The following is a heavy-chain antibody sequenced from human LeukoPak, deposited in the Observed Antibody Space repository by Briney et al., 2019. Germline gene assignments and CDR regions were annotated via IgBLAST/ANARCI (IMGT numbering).Heavy chain of an antibody. V-gene: IGHV1-2*02. CDR2: INPNSGGT. D-gene: IGHD3-10*01. CDR3: ARAFYYAPGGEYYGMDV. J-gene: IGHJ6*02. Sequence: RASVKVSCKASGYTFTGYYMHWVRQAPGQGLEWMGWINPNSGGTNYAQKFQGRVTMTRDTSISTAYMELSRLRSDDTAVYYCARAFYYAPGGEYYGMDVWGQGTTVTVSS. CDR1: GYTFTGYY.